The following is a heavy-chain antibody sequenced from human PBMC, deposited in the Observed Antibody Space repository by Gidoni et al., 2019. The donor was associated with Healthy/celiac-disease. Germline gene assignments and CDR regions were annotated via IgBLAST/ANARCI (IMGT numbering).Heavy chain of an antibody. Sequence: EVQLVQSGAEVNKPGESLRISCKGSGYSFTSYWISWVRQMPGNGLEWMGRIDPSDSYTNYRPSFQGHVTISADKSISTAYLQWSSLKASDTAMYYCARGRDNWNSDDAFDIWGQGTMVTVSS. CDR1: GYSFTSYW. D-gene: IGHD1-7*01. CDR2: IDPSDSYT. J-gene: IGHJ3*02. CDR3: ARGRDNWNSDDAFDI. V-gene: IGHV5-10-1*03.